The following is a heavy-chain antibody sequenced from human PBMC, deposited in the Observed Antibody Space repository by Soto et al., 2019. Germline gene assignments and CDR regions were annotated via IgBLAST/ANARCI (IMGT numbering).Heavy chain of an antibody. CDR1: GFTFSTYA. V-gene: IGHV3-30-3*01. Sequence: QVRLVESGGGAVQPGDALRLSCDAAGFTFSTYALHWVRQAPGKGLEWVAFISYTGANQYYADSVKGRFTVSRDNSKYIASLQMTSLKPEDSAVYYCAREAFLYSRGAYYDHWGQGTLVTVSS. CDR3: AREAFLYSRGAYYDH. CDR2: ISYTGANQ. D-gene: IGHD4-4*01. J-gene: IGHJ4*02.